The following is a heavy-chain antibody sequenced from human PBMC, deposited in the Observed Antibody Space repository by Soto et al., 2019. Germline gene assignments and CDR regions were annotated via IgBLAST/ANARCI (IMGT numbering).Heavy chain of an antibody. V-gene: IGHV3-23*01. CDR3: AKAPTLATTAHDY. Sequence: GSQRLSCAASGFTFSSYAMSWVRQAPGKGLEWVSAISGSGGSTYYADSVKGRFTISRDNSKNTLYLQMNSLRAEDTAVYYCAKAPTLATTAHDYWGQGTLVTVSS. D-gene: IGHD5-12*01. CDR2: ISGSGGST. J-gene: IGHJ4*02. CDR1: GFTFSSYA.